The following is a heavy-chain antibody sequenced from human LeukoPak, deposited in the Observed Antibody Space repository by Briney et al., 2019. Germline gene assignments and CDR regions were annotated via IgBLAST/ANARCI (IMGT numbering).Heavy chain of an antibody. D-gene: IGHD2-15*01. CDR3: ARAWSFDY. CDR2: ISPDDSDV. CDR1: GYSFTSYW. V-gene: IGHV5-51*01. Sequence: GESLKISCKGSGYSFTSYWIGWVRQMPGKGLEWMGIISPDDSDVRYSPSFQGQVTISADKSISTAYLQWSSLKASDAAIYYCARAWSFDYWGQGTLVTVAS. J-gene: IGHJ4*02.